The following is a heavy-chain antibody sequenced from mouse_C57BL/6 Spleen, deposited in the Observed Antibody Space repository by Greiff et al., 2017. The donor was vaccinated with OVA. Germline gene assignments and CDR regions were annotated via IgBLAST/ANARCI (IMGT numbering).Heavy chain of an antibody. CDR1: GFSFNTYA. CDR3: VREGLRYPY. J-gene: IGHJ3*01. V-gene: IGHV10-1*01. CDR2: IRSKSNNYAT. D-gene: IGHD1-1*01. Sequence: GGGLVQPKGSLKLSCAASGFSFNTYAMNWVRQAPGKGLEWVARIRSKSNNYATYYADSVKDRFTIYRDDSESMLYLQMNNLKTEDTAMYYGVREGLRYPYWGQGTLVTVSA.